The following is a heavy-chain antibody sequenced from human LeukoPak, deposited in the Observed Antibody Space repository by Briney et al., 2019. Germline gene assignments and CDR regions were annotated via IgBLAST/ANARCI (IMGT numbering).Heavy chain of an antibody. CDR3: ARSLGYYYASSGSGYFDY. CDR1: GFTFSDYY. CDR2: ISSSGSTI. V-gene: IGHV3-11*04. Sequence: GGSLRLSCAASGFTFSDYYMSWIRQAPGKGLEWVSYISSSGSTIYYADSVKGRFTISRDNAKNSLYLQMNSLRAEDAAVYYCARSLGYYYASSGSGYFDYWGQGTLVTVSS. D-gene: IGHD3-22*01. J-gene: IGHJ4*02.